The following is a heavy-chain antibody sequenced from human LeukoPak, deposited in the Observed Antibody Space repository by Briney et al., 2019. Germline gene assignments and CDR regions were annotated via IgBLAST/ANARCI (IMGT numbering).Heavy chain of an antibody. CDR3: AKDLIVVVPAAIRIFEEYYYYYMDV. CDR2: IRYDGSNK. CDR1: GFTFSSYG. Sequence: GGSLRFSCAASGFTFSSYGMHWVRQAPGKGLEWVAFIRYDGSNKYYADSVKGRFTISRDNSKNTLYLRMNSLRAEDTAVYYCAKDLIVVVPAAIRIFEEYYYYYMDVWGKGTTVTVSS. V-gene: IGHV3-30*02. J-gene: IGHJ6*03. D-gene: IGHD2-2*01.